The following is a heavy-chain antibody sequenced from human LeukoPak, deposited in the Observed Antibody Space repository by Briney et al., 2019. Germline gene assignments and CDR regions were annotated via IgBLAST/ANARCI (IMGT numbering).Heavy chain of an antibody. D-gene: IGHD1-26*01. CDR1: GGSIRSSYYY. CDR2: SYSSVST. Sequence: TSETLSLTCTVSGGSIRSSYYYWGWIRQPPGKGLEWIGSSYSSVSTDYNPSLKSRVTISVDTSKNQFSLRLSSATAADTALYYCAYSGSYGHLGYWGQGIPVTVSS. J-gene: IGHJ4*02. CDR3: AYSGSYGHLGY. V-gene: IGHV4-39*01.